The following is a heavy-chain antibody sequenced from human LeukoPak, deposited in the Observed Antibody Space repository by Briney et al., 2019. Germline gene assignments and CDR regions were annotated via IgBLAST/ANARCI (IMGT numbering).Heavy chain of an antibody. CDR3: ARKLTQYDCFDP. CDR1: GDSFSSNSVP. J-gene: IGHJ5*02. Sequence: SQTLSLTCAVSGDSFSSNSVPWNWLRQSPSRGLEWLGRTYYRSTWYNAYEVSLRVRRNVNPDTSQNPCSLHLNSVTPEDTAVYYCARKLTQYDCFDPWGQGTLVTVSS. V-gene: IGHV6-1*01. CDR2: TYYRSTWYN. D-gene: IGHD1-1*01.